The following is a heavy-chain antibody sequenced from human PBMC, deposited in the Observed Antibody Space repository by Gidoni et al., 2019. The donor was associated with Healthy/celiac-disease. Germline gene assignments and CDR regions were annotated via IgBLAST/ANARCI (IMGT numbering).Heavy chain of an antibody. CDR1: GFTSSSYA. D-gene: IGHD6-13*01. CDR3: AKIAAAGTWAFDY. J-gene: IGHJ4*02. V-gene: IGHV3-23*01. CDR2: IRGGGGST. Sequence: VQLLESGGGLSQPWGSLRLSCAASGFTSSSYAVSWVHQAQGKGLEVVSAIRGGGGSTYYADSVKGRFTISRDNSKNTLYLQMNSLRAEDTAVYYCAKIAAAGTWAFDYWGQGTLVTVSS.